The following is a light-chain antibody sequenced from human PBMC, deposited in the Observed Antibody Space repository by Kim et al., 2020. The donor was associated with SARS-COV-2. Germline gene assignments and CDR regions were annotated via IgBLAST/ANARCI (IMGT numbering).Light chain of an antibody. Sequence: SSELTQDPAVSVALGQTVRITCQGDSLRSYYASWYQQKPGQAPVLVIYGKNNRPSGIPDRFSGSSSGNTASLTITGAQAEDEADYYCNSRDSRGNHPLYV. CDR2: GKN. CDR1: SLRSYY. V-gene: IGLV3-19*01. J-gene: IGLJ1*01. CDR3: NSRDSRGNHPLYV.